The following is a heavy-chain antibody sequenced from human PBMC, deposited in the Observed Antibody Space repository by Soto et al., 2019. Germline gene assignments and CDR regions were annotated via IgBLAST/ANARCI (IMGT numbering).Heavy chain of an antibody. V-gene: IGHV3-53*01. CDR1: GFTVSSNY. D-gene: IGHD3-3*01. CDR3: ARDGLRFLEWVNGMAV. Sequence: PGGSLRLSCAASGFTVSSNYMSWVRQAPGRGLEWVSVLYSGGTTFYADSVKGRFTISRDNSKNTLYLQMNSLRAEDTAVYYCARDGLRFLEWVNGMAVWGQGTTVTVSS. J-gene: IGHJ6*02. CDR2: LYSGGTT.